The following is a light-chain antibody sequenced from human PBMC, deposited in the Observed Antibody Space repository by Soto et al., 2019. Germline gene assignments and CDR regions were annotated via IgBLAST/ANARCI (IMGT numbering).Light chain of an antibody. CDR2: GAS. Sequence: ESVLTQSPGTLSLSPGERATLSCSASQSVSSQLAWDQQKPGQAPRLLIYGASSRASGIPDRFSGSGSGTDFTLTISRLEPEDFAVYYCQQYGSSPALTFGGGTKVDIK. J-gene: IGKJ4*01. CDR1: QSVSSQ. CDR3: QQYGSSPALT. V-gene: IGKV3-20*01.